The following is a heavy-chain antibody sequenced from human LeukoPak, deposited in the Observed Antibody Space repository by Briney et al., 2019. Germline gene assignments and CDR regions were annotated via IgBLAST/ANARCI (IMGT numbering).Heavy chain of an antibody. J-gene: IGHJ5*02. D-gene: IGHD3-10*01. Sequence: GESLKISCKGSGYSFTSYWIGWVRQMPGKGLEGMGIIYPGDSDTRYSPSFQGQVTISADKSNSTAYLQWSSLKASDTAMYYCARRRICSSVFWFDPWGQGTLVTVSS. CDR1: GYSFTSYW. V-gene: IGHV5-51*01. CDR3: ARRRICSSVFWFDP. CDR2: IYPGDSDT.